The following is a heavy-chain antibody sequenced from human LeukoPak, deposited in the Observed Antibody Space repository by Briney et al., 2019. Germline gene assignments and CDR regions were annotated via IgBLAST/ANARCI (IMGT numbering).Heavy chain of an antibody. D-gene: IGHD3-3*01. CDR3: ARVYSTIFGVVRNWFDP. CDR2: ISSSSSYI. J-gene: IGHJ5*02. V-gene: IGHV3-21*01. CDR1: GLTFSSYS. Sequence: GGSLRLSCAASGLTFSSYSMNWVRQAPGKGLEWVSSISSSSSYIYYADSVKGRFTISRDNAKNSLYLQMNSLRAEDTAVYYCARVYSTIFGVVRNWFDPWGQGTLVTVSS.